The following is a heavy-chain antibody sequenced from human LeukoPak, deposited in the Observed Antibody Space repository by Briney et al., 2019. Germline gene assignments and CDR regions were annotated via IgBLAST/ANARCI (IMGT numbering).Heavy chain of an antibody. D-gene: IGHD5-12*01. CDR2: TGNRGNSYTT. V-gene: IGHV3-72*01. J-gene: IGHJ4*02. CDR3: TSLSGYSGYDPLYY. Sequence: GGSLRLSCAASGFTLSDHYMDWVRQAQGKGLEGVGRTGNRGNSYTTEYAASVKGIFTISRDDSKNSLYLQMNSLKAEDTAVYYCTSLSGYSGYDPLYYWGQGTLVTVSS. CDR1: GFTLSDHY.